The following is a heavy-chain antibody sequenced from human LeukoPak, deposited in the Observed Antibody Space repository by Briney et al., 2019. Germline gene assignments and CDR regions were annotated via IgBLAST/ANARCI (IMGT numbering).Heavy chain of an antibody. CDR1: GGSISSSSNN. CDR2: IYYSGST. D-gene: IGHD6-19*01. J-gene: IGHJ5*02. V-gene: IGHV4-39*01. Sequence: SESLSLTCTVSGGSISSSSNNWGWIRQPPGKGLEWIGSIYYSGSTYYNPSLKSRVTISVDTSKNQFSLKLSSVTAADTAVYYCARGIAVALNWFDPWGQGTLVTVSS. CDR3: ARGIAVALNWFDP.